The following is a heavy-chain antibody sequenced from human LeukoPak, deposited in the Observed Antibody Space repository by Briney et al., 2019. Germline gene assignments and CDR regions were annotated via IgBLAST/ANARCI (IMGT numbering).Heavy chain of an antibody. Sequence: GESLKISCKGSGYSFTSDWIGWVRQLPGRGLKWMGIIYPGDADTKYSPSFQGQVTISADKSINTAYLQWSSLKASDTAMYYCARHEYSSGWYSDYWGQGTLVTVSS. CDR3: ARHEYSSGWYSDY. CDR1: GYSFTSDW. CDR2: IYPGDADT. J-gene: IGHJ4*02. D-gene: IGHD6-19*01. V-gene: IGHV5-51*01.